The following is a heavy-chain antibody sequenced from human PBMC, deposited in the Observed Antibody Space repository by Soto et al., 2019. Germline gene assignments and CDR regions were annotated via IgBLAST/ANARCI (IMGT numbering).Heavy chain of an antibody. CDR1: GYRFTSYS. Sequence: GESLTISCQGSGYRFTSYSISWSRQMPGKGLEWMGRIDPSDSYTNYSPSFQGHVTISADKSISTAYLQWSSLKASDTAMYYCATPVSYYYYGMDVWGQGTTVTVS. CDR2: IDPSDSYT. D-gene: IGHD2-8*01. V-gene: IGHV5-10-1*01. CDR3: ATPVSYYYYGMDV. J-gene: IGHJ6*02.